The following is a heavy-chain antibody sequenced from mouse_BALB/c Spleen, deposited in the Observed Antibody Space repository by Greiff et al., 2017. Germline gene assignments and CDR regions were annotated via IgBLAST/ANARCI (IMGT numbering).Heavy chain of an antibody. CDR3: ATGSSYEYFDV. D-gene: IGHD1-1*01. V-gene: IGHV2-9*02. CDR1: GFSLTSYG. CDR2: IWAGGST. Sequence: VQLVESGPGLVAPSQSLSITCTVSGFSLTSYGVHWVRQPPGKGLEWLGVIWAGGSTNYNSALMSRLSISKDNSKSQVFLKMNSLQTDDTAMYYCATGSSYEYFDVWGAGTTVTVSA. J-gene: IGHJ1*01.